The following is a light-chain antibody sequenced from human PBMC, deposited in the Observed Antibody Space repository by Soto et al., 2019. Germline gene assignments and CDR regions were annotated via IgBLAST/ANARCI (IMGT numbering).Light chain of an antibody. CDR3: QQYDRPPSYI. CDR2: ATS. Sequence: IVLTQSPGTLSLSPGESATLSCRASQSVTSTYLAWYQQKPAQAPRLLIYATSSRATGIPDRFSGSGSGTEFTLTISRLEPEDFAVYYCQQYDRPPSYIFGQGTKLEIK. J-gene: IGKJ2*01. CDR1: QSVTSTY. V-gene: IGKV3-20*01.